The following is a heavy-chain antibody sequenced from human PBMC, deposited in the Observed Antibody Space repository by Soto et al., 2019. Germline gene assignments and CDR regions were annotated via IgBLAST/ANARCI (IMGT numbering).Heavy chain of an antibody. D-gene: IGHD3-10*01. CDR1: GFTISTYA. J-gene: IGHJ6*02. V-gene: IGHV3-30-3*01. CDR3: AVDGVDVRGVRAHYVMDV. CDR2: ISYNGGNR. Sequence: QVQLVESGGGVVQPGRSLRLSCSASGFTISTYALHWVRQAPGKGLEWVAVISYNGGNRYYADSVKGRFTISRDNSKNTLYLQMDSLETDDTAVYYCAVDGVDVRGVRAHYVMDVWGQGTTVTVAS.